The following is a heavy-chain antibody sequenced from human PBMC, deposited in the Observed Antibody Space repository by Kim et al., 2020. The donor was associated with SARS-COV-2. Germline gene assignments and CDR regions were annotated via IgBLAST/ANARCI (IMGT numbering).Heavy chain of an antibody. CDR1: GGSFSGYY. D-gene: IGHD4-17*01. J-gene: IGHJ5*02. CDR3: ERGSAGTTLFVRSGWLDP. V-gene: IGHV4-34*01. Sequence: SETLSLTCAVYGGSFSGYYWSWIRQPPGKGLEWIGEINHSGSTNYNPSLKSRVTISVDTSKNQFSLKLSSVTAADTAVYYCERGSAGTTLFVRSGWLDP. CDR2: INHSGST.